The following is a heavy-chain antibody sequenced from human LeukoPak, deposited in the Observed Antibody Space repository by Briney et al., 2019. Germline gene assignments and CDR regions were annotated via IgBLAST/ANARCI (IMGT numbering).Heavy chain of an antibody. CDR2: INHSGST. Sequence: SETLSLTCAVYGGSFSGYYWSWIRQPPGEGLEWIGEINHSGSTNYNPSLKSRVTISVDTSKNQFSLKLSSVTAADTAVYYCARGRRDSSGYYLLRGAFDIWGQGTMVTVSS. V-gene: IGHV4-34*01. J-gene: IGHJ3*02. CDR1: GGSFSGYY. CDR3: ARGRRDSSGYYLLRGAFDI. D-gene: IGHD3-22*01.